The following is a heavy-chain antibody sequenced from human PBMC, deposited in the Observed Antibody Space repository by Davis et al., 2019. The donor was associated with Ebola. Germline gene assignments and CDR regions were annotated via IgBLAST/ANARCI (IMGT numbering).Heavy chain of an antibody. CDR2: IYYSGST. J-gene: IGHJ6*02. V-gene: IGHV4-59*01. CDR1: GGSISSYY. CDR3: ARLRTSMQTYYYYGMDV. Sequence: SETLSLTCTASGGSISSYYWSWIRQPPGKGLEWIGHIYYSGSTNFNPSLKSRVTISVDTSKNQLFLKLISVTAADTAMYYCARLRTSMQTYYYYGMDVWGQGTTVTVSS.